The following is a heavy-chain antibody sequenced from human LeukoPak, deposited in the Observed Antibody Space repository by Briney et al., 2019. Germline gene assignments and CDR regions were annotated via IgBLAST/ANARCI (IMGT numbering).Heavy chain of an antibody. D-gene: IGHD3-22*01. CDR3: AADSPSMYYYDSSGYYFDY. Sequence: SVKVSCKASGFTFTSSAVQWVRQARGQRLEWIGWIVVGSGNTNYAQKFQERVTITRDMSTSTAYMELSSLRSEDTAVCYCAADSPSMYYYDSSGYYFDYWGQGTLVTVSS. J-gene: IGHJ4*02. CDR2: IVVGSGNT. V-gene: IGHV1-58*01. CDR1: GFTFTSSA.